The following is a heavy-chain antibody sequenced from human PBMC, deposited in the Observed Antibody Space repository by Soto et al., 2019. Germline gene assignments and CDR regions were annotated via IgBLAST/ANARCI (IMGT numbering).Heavy chain of an antibody. J-gene: IGHJ4*02. CDR3: ARGPLVVLNYFES. CDR1: GGTFRNYP. V-gene: IGHV1-69*02. CDR2: IFPLTDIP. Sequence: QVQLVQSGTEVKKPGSSVKVSCKASGGTFRNYPINWVRQAPGQGLEWMGSIFPLTDIPDYAQNFQARLTLSAEKSTSTAYMELSSLTSDDTAVYFCARGPLVVLNYFESWGQGTLVTVSS.